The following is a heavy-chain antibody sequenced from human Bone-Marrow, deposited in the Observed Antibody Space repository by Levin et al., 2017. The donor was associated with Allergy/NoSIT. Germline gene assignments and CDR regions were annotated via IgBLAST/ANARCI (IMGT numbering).Heavy chain of an antibody. D-gene: IGHD3-3*01. CDR2: IYHSGST. V-gene: IGHV4-4*02. J-gene: IGHJ6*02. Sequence: PSETLSLTCAVSGGSISSSNWWSWVRQPPGKGLEWIGEIYHSGSTNYNPSLKSRVTISVDKSKNQFSLKLSSVTAADTAVYYCARGIRFLEWSYRTLRGYYYYGMDVWGQGTTVTVSS. CDR1: GGSISSSNW. CDR3: ARGIRFLEWSYRTLRGYYYYGMDV.